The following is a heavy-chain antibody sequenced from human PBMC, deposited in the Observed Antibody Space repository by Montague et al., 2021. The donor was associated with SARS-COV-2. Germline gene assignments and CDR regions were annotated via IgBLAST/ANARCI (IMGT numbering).Heavy chain of an antibody. D-gene: IGHD2-15*01. CDR2: IYHTGST. CDR3: ARGSGCSVGSCYSEWDPYYYYGMDV. J-gene: IGHJ6*02. V-gene: IGHV4-4*02. Sequence: SETLSLTCVVSGDSISTDNWWTWVRLPPGKGLEWVGEIYHTGSTKYKPSLKSRVSMSVDKSWNQFSLKLSSVTAADTAVYYCARGSGCSVGSCYSEWDPYYYYGMDVWGQGTTVTVSS. CDR1: GDSISTDNW.